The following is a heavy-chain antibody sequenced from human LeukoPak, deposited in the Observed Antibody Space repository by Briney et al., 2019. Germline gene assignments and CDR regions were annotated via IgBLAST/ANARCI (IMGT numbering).Heavy chain of an antibody. J-gene: IGHJ4*02. Sequence: GGSLRLSCAASGFTFSIYWMHWVRQARGEGLVWVSRINSDGRSTTDADSVKGRFTISRDNAKNTLYLQMNSLRAEDTAVYYCARSLGYSGYDFDNWGQGTLVTVSS. CDR3: ARSLGYSGYDFDN. V-gene: IGHV3-74*01. CDR2: INSDGRST. CDR1: GFTFSIYW. D-gene: IGHD5-12*01.